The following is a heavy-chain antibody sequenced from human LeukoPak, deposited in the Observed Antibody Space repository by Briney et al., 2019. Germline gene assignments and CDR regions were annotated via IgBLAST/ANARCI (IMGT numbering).Heavy chain of an antibody. J-gene: IGHJ4*02. D-gene: IGHD1-1*01. Sequence: PGGSLRLSCAASGFSVSNKYMSWVRQAPGKGLEWVSVIYTGGDTYYADSVRGRFTISRDNSKNTVNLQMNSLRAEDTALYYCAGGQRFTTGGFDDWGQGTLVTVSS. CDR2: IYTGGDT. V-gene: IGHV3-53*01. CDR3: AGGQRFTTGGFDD. CDR1: GFSVSNKY.